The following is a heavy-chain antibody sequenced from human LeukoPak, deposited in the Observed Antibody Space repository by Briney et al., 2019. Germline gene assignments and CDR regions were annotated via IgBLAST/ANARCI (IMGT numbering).Heavy chain of an antibody. CDR3: AKSDCSSSTCSFRNWFDP. CDR2: LSGGGGTT. V-gene: IGHV3-23*01. CDR1: GFNFNNYA. D-gene: IGHD2-2*01. J-gene: IGHJ5*02. Sequence: PGGSLRLSCAASGFNFNNYAMNWVRQAPGKGLEWVSTLSGGGGTTYYADSVKGRFTISRDTSKHTLYLHMNSLRAEDTAIYYCAKSDCSSSTCSFRNWFDPWGQGTLVTVSS.